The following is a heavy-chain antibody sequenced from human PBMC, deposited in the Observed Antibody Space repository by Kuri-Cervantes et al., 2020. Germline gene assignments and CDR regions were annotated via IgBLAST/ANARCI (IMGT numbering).Heavy chain of an antibody. D-gene: IGHD5-18*01. J-gene: IGHJ6*02. CDR3: AREDTAMDYGMDV. V-gene: IGHV1-69*02. CDR2: IIPILGIA. Sequence: SVKVSCKASGGTFSSYTISWVRQAPGQGLEWMGRIIPILGIANYAQKFQGRVTITADKSTSTAYMELSSLRSEDTAVYYCAREDTAMDYGMDVWGQGTTVTVSS. CDR1: GGTFSSYT.